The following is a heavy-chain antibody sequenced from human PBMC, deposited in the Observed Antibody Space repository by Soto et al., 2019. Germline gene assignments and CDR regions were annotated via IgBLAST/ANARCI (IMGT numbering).Heavy chain of an antibody. V-gene: IGHV3-23*01. D-gene: IGHD3-22*01. CDR3: AIPRREVVTPGY. Sequence: PGGSLRLCCAASGFTFSSDDLSWVRQAPGKGLEWVSAISGSGITTYYADSVKGRFTISRDNSKDTLHLQMNSLRAEDTALYYCAIPRREVVTPGYRGQAPLVTVSS. CDR2: ISGSGITT. CDR1: GFTFSSDD. J-gene: IGHJ4*02.